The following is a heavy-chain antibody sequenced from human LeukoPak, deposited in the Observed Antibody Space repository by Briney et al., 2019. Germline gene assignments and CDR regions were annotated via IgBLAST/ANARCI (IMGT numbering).Heavy chain of an antibody. CDR3: ARADGDIVVVPAAPAWFDP. CDR2: IYYSGST. CDR1: GGSISSSSYY. V-gene: IGHV4-39*07. Sequence: PSETLSLTCTVSGGSISSSSYYWGWIRQPPGKGLEWIGSIYYSGSTYYNPSLKSRVTISVDTSKNQFSLKLSSVTAADTAVYYCARADGDIVVVPAAPAWFDPWGQGTLVTVSS. J-gene: IGHJ5*02. D-gene: IGHD2-2*01.